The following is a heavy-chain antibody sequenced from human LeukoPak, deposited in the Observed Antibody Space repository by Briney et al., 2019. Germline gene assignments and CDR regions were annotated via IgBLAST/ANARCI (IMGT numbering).Heavy chain of an antibody. CDR1: GFTFSSYA. Sequence: GGSLRLSCAASGFTFSSYAMSWVRQAPGKGLEWVSAISGCGGSTYYADSVKGRFTISRDNSKNTLYLQMNSLRAEDTAVYYCAKDTLETYYYDSSGYPWGQGTLVTVSS. J-gene: IGHJ4*02. CDR3: AKDTLETYYYDSSGYP. V-gene: IGHV3-23*01. D-gene: IGHD3-22*01. CDR2: ISGCGGST.